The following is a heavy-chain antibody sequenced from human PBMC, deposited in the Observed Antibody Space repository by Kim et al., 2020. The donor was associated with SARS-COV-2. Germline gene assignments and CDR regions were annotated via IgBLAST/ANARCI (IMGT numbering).Heavy chain of an antibody. CDR1: GGSISSYY. V-gene: IGHV4-59*01. D-gene: IGHD3-22*01. J-gene: IGHJ4*02. CDR3: ARDRGDSSGYTFFDY. CDR2: IYYSGSN. Sequence: SETLSLTCSVSGGSISSYYWSWIRQPPGKGLEWIGYIYYSGSNNYSPSLKSRVTISVETSKNQFSLKVSSVTAADTAVYYCARDRGDSSGYTFFDYWGQG.